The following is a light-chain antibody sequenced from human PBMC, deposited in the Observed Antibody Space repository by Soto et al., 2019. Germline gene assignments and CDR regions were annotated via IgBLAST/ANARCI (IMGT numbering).Light chain of an antibody. J-gene: IGKJ1*01. V-gene: IGKV3-15*01. CDR3: QQYNNWPPWT. CDR1: QSVSSN. Sequence: EIVMTQSPATLSVSPGERATLSCRASQSVSSNLAWYQQKPGQAPRLLIYGASTRATGLPARFSGSGSGTDCTLTISSLQSEDFAVYYCQQYNNWPPWTFGQGTKVEIK. CDR2: GAS.